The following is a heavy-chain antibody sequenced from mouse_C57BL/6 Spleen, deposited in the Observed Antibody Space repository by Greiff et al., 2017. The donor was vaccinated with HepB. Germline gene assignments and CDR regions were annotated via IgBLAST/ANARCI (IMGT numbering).Heavy chain of an antibody. CDR1: GYTFTDYD. CDR3: TGDPSMDY. CDR2: IDPETGGT. V-gene: IGHV1-15*01. Sequence: VKLMESGAELVRPGASVTLSCKASGYTFTDYDMHWVKQTPVHGLEWIGAIDPETGGTAYNQKFKGKAILTADKSSSTAYMELRSLTSEDSAVYYCTGDPSMDYWGQGTSVTVSS. J-gene: IGHJ4*01. D-gene: IGHD3-3*01.